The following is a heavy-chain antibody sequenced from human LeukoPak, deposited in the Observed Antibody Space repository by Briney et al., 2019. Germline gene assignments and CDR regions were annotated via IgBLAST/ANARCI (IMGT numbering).Heavy chain of an antibody. V-gene: IGHV3-23*01. Sequence: PGGSLRLSCAASGFPFSSYAMSWVRQAPGKGLEWVSAVSGSGGGTYYADSVKGRFAISRDNSKNTLYLQMNSLRAEDTAVYYCARPHSSSWKLSSYWGQGTLVTVSS. D-gene: IGHD6-13*01. CDR1: GFPFSSYA. CDR3: ARPHSSSWKLSSY. J-gene: IGHJ4*02. CDR2: VSGSGGGT.